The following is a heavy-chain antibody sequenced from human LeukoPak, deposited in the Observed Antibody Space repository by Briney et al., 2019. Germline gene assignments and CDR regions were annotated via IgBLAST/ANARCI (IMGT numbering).Heavy chain of an antibody. J-gene: IGHJ4*02. D-gene: IGHD3-10*01. Sequence: GGSLRLSCAASGFTFSSYAVNWVRQAPGKGLEWVSVISDSGGSTSYADSVKGRFTISRDNSKNTLYLQMNSLRAEDTAVYYCAKVSRIDGSGILLDWGQGTLVTVSS. V-gene: IGHV3-23*01. CDR3: AKVSRIDGSGILLD. CDR2: ISDSGGST. CDR1: GFTFSSYA.